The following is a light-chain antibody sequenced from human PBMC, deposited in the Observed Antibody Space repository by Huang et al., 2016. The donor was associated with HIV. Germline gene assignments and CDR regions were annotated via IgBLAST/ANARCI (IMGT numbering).Light chain of an antibody. CDR3: QQYGSSRT. CDR1: ESVNNNY. V-gene: IGKV3-20*01. Sequence: EIVLTQSPGTLSLSPGERATLSCRASESVNNNYLAWYQQKPGQAPRLRIYGSSSRATGIPDRFSGSGSGTDFTLTISRLEPEDFAVYYCQQYGSSRTFGQGTKVDVK. J-gene: IGKJ1*01. CDR2: GSS.